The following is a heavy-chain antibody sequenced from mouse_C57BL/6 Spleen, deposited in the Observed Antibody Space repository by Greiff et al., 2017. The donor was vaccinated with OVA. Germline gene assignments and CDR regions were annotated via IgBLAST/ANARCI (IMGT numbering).Heavy chain of an antibody. Sequence: VQLQQSGAELVRPGASVTLSCKASGYTFTDYEMHWVKQTPVHGLEWIGAIDPETGGTAYNQKFKGKAILTADKSSSTAYMELRSLTSEDSAVYYCTRYYDYERFDYWGQGTTLTVSS. V-gene: IGHV1-15*01. CDR2: IDPETGGT. D-gene: IGHD2-4*01. J-gene: IGHJ2*01. CDR3: TRYYDYERFDY. CDR1: GYTFTDYE.